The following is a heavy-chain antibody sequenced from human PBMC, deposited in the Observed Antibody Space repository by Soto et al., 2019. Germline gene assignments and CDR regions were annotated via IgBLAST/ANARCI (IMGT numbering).Heavy chain of an antibody. CDR2: INSEGSGT. CDR3: ARRGAVAGLHY. V-gene: IGHV3-74*01. Sequence: EVQLVESGGGLFQPGGSLRVSCAASGFTSSSYWRHWVRHAPGKGRVWVSRINSEGSGTSYADSVKGRFTISRDNAKNTLYMQMNSLRAEDTAIYYCARRGAVAGLHYWGQGTLVTVSS. D-gene: IGHD6-19*01. J-gene: IGHJ4*02. CDR1: GFTSSSYW.